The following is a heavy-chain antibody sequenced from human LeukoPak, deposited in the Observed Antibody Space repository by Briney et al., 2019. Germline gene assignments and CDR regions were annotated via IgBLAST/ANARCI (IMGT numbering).Heavy chain of an antibody. D-gene: IGHD3-22*01. Sequence: SETLPLTCAVYGGSFSGYYWSWIRQPPGKGLEWIGEINHSGSTNYNPSLKSRVTISVDTSKNQFSLKLSSVTAADTAVYYCAREDYDSSGFLVGWGQGTLVTVSS. CDR3: AREDYDSSGFLVG. V-gene: IGHV4-34*01. CDR2: INHSGST. CDR1: GGSFSGYY. J-gene: IGHJ4*02.